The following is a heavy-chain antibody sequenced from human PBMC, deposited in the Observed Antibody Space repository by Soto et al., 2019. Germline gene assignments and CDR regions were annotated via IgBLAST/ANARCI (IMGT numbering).Heavy chain of an antibody. CDR2: FDPEDGET. Sequence: ASVKVSCKVSGYTLTELSMHWVRQAPGKGLEWMGGFDPEDGETTYAQKFQGRVTITADESTSTAYMELSSLRSEDTAVYYCARVELSMIVVVITKYYYYGMDVWGQGTTVTVSS. CDR1: GYTLTELS. V-gene: IGHV1-24*01. J-gene: IGHJ6*02. CDR3: ARVELSMIVVVITKYYYYGMDV. D-gene: IGHD3-22*01.